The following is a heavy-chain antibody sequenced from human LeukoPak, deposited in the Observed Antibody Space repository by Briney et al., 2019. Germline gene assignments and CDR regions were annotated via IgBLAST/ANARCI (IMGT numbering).Heavy chain of an antibody. CDR3: VRDIAAAGGFDY. CDR1: GGSFSGYY. J-gene: IGHJ4*02. D-gene: IGHD6-13*01. CDR2: INNSGST. V-gene: IGHV4-34*01. Sequence: PSETLPLTCGVYGGSFSGYYWSWIRQPPGKGLEWIGEINNSGSTNYNPSLKSRVTISVDTSKNQFSLKLSSVTAADTAVYYCVRDIAAAGGFDYWGQGTLVTVSS.